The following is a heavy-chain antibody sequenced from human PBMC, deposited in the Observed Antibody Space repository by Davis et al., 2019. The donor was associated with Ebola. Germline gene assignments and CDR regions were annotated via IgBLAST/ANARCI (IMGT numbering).Heavy chain of an antibody. CDR3: ARERCSSTSCSPFIGYYGMDV. V-gene: IGHV1-46*01. J-gene: IGHJ6*02. D-gene: IGHD2-2*01. Sequence: ASVKVSCKASGYTFTGYYMHWVRQAPGQGLEWMGIINPSGGSTSYAQKFQGRVTMTRDTSTSTVYMELSSLRSEDTAVYYCARERCSSTSCSPFIGYYGMDVWGQGTTVTVSS. CDR2: INPSGGST. CDR1: GYTFTGYY.